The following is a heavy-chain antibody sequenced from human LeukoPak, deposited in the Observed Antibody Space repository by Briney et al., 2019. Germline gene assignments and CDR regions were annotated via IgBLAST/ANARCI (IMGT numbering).Heavy chain of an antibody. CDR1: GFTFSSYA. D-gene: IGHD1-26*01. CDR2: IPYDGSNK. V-gene: IGHV3-30-3*01. Sequence: GRSLRLSCAASGFTFSSYAMHWVRQAPGKGLEWVAVIPYDGSNKYYEDSVKGRFTISRDNSKNTLYLQMNSLRAEDTAVYYCARDLSGSSYFDYWGQGTLVTVSS. J-gene: IGHJ4*02. CDR3: ARDLSGSSYFDY.